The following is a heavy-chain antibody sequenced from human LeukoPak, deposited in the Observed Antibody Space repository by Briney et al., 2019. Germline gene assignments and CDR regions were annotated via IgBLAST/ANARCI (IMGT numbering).Heavy chain of an antibody. CDR3: AKGIGVGATTVGDH. CDR2: IRYDGNNK. D-gene: IGHD1-26*01. J-gene: IGHJ4*02. Sequence: GGSLRLSCAASGFTFSSYDIHWVRQAPGKGLEWVAFIRYDGNNKYYADSVKGRFTLSRDNSRNTLYLQMNSLRAEDTAVYYCAKGIGVGATTVGDHWGQGTLVTVSS. CDR1: GFTFSSYD. V-gene: IGHV3-30*02.